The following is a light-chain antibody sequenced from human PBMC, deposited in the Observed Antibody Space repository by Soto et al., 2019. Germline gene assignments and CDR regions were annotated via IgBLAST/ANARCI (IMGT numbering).Light chain of an antibody. CDR3: QQLYSYPRT. V-gene: IGKV1-9*01. CDR2: AAS. CDR1: QGISSY. Sequence: DIQLTQSPSFLSASVGDRVTITCRASQGISSYLAWYQQKPGKAPKLLIYAASTLQSGVPSRFSGRGSGTEFTLTISSLQPEDFATYYCQQLYSYPRTFGQGTQVQIK. J-gene: IGKJ1*01.